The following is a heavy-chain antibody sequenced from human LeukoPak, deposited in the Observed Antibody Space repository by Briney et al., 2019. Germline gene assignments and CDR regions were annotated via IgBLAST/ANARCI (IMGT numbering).Heavy chain of an antibody. J-gene: IGHJ3*02. CDR2: INSDGIST. CDR1: VFIFSGYW. D-gene: IGHD1-26*01. Sequence: GGSLRLSCAASVFIFSGYWVHWVRQFPGKGLVWVSHINSDGISTIYADCVKGRFTISRENAQNTLYLQMNSLRVEDTAVYYCAKQLLVGGTRGTYAFHIWGRGTIVTVSS. V-gene: IGHV3-74*01. CDR3: AKQLLVGGTRGTYAFHI.